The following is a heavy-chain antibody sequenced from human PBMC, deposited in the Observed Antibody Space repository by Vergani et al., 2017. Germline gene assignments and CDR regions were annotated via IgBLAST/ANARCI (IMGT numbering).Heavy chain of an antibody. V-gene: IGHV1-69*08. CDR2: IIPMFDIT. Sequence: QVPLVQSGGEVKKPGSSVRVSCKASEGTFTTYNFNWVRQAPGQGLEWMGRIIPMFDITNHAQKVQGRVTLTADKSTNTAYMELSSLIYEDTAVYYCARDFPRSGSNSQLCNWGQGTLVTVSS. J-gene: IGHJ4*02. D-gene: IGHD2-15*01. CDR1: EGTFTTYN. CDR3: ARDFPRSGSNSQLCN.